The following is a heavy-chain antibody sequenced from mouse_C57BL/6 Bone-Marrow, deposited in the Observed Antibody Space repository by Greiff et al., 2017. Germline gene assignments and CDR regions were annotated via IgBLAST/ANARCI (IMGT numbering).Heavy chain of an antibody. V-gene: IGHV1-81*01. CDR3: AFYYYGSSSWFAY. J-gene: IGHJ3*01. D-gene: IGHD1-1*01. CDR1: GYTFTSYG. CDR2: IYPRSGNT. Sequence: VQLQQSGAELARPGASVKLSCKASGYTFTSYGISWVKQRTGPGLEWIGEIYPRSGNTYYNEKFKGKATLTADKSSSTAYMELRSLTSEDSAVYFCAFYYYGSSSWFAYWGQGTLVTVSA.